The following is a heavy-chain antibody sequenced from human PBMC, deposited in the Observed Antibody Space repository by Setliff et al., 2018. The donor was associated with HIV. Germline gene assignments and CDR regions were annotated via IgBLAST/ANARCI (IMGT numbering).Heavy chain of an antibody. D-gene: IGHD2-2*01. V-gene: IGHV1-18*01. CDR1: GYTFTNYD. J-gene: IGHJ4*02. Sequence: ASVKVSCKASGYTFTNYDINWVRQAPGQGLEWMGWISTYNGNANYAQKFQGRVTMTRKTSTSTAFMELISLRSEDTAVYYCARAPRGVGSSSYFDYWGQGALVTVSS. CDR3: ARAPRGVGSSSYFDY. CDR2: ISTYNGNA.